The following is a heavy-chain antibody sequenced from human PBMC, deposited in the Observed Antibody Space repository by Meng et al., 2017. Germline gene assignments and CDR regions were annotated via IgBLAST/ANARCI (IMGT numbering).Heavy chain of an antibody. CDR3: ARDLSTAATYYFDY. CDR2: IYYSGST. CDR1: GGSFSSSSYY. D-gene: IGHD2-15*01. Sequence: SETLSLTCTVSGGSFSSSSYYWGWIRQPPGKGLEWIGSIYYSGSTYYNPSLKSRVTISVDTSKNQFSLKLSSVTAADTAVYYCARDLSTAATYYFDYWGQGTLVTVSS. J-gene: IGHJ4*02. V-gene: IGHV4-39*07.